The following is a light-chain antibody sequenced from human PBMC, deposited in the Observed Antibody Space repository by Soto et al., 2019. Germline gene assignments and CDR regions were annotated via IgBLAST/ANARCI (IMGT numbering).Light chain of an antibody. V-gene: IGKV1-5*01. CDR2: DGT. J-gene: IGKJ2*01. CDR1: QCVFIW. Sequence: DIQMTQSPSTLSASVGDRVTITCRASQCVFIWLAWYQHKPGRAPKLLIFDGTNLQNGVPSRFSGDGFETEFSLTISSLQPDDFATYYCQQYSGNSFTFGQGTTLEI. CDR3: QQYSGNSFT.